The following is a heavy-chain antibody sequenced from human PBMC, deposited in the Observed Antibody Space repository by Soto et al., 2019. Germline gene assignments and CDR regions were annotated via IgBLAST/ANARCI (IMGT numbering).Heavy chain of an antibody. V-gene: IGHV6-1*01. CDR1: GDSVSNNGAA. CDR3: ARDPPDFNSGFDY. J-gene: IGHJ4*02. CDR2: TYYRSQWHY. D-gene: IGHD1-26*01. Sequence: SQTLSLTCAISGDSVSNNGAAWNCIRQSPSRGLEWLGRTYYRSQWHYDYATSVRSRITINPDTSKNQFSLQLNSVTPEDTAVYYCARDPPDFNSGFDYWGQGTLVTVSS.